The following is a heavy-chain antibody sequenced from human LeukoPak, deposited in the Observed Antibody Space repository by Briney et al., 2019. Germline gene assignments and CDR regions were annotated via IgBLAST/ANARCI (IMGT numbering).Heavy chain of an antibody. D-gene: IGHD6-6*01. Sequence: GGSLRLSCAASGFTFSSYWMSWVRQAPGKGLEWVAIIWYDGGDKYYADSVKDRFTVSRDNSKNTLHLQVNSLRAEDTAVYYCARDRGTTSSAGYYFDTWGQGALVTVSS. CDR1: GFTFSSYW. J-gene: IGHJ4*02. V-gene: IGHV3-33*08. CDR3: ARDRGTTSSAGYYFDT. CDR2: IWYDGGDK.